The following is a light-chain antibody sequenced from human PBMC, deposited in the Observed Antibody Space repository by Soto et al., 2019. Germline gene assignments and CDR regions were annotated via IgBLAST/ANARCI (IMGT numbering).Light chain of an antibody. CDR2: EVS. CDR1: SSDVVLFNY. Sequence: QSALTQPASVSGSPGQSITISCTGTSSDVVLFNYVSWYQQHPGKAPKLMISEVSNRPSGVSNRFSGSKSGNTASLTISGLQSEDEADYYGSSYTSDSPLVVFGTGTKLTVL. V-gene: IGLV2-14*01. J-gene: IGLJ1*01. CDR3: SSYTSDSPLVV.